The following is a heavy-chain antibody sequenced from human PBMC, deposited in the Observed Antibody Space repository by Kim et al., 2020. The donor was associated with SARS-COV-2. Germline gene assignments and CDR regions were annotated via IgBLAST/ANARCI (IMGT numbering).Heavy chain of an antibody. J-gene: IGHJ4*02. V-gene: IGHV3-43*02. D-gene: IGHD3-3*01. CDR2: ISGDGGST. CDR1: GFTFDDYS. CDR3: AKAITNFWSGYPSSY. Sequence: GGSLRLSCAASGFTFDDYSMHWVRQAPGKGLEWVSHISGDGGSTYYADSVKGRFTISRDNSKNSLYLQMNSLRTEDTALYYCAKAITNFWSGYPSSYWGQGTLVTVSS.